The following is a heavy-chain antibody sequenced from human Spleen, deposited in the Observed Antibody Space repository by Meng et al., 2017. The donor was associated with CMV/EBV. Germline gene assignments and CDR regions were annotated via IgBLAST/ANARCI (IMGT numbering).Heavy chain of an antibody. Sequence: GGSLRLSCAASGFTFSDYYMSWVRQAPGKGLEWVSVFYSDTAAYADSVKGRFTMSRDNFKNTLYLQMNSLRAEDTAVYFCAKDGGQWLGVSRGMDVWGQGTAVTVSS. V-gene: IGHV3-53*01. CDR2: FYSDTA. CDR3: AKDGGQWLGVSRGMDV. D-gene: IGHD6-19*01. J-gene: IGHJ6*02. CDR1: GFTFSDYY.